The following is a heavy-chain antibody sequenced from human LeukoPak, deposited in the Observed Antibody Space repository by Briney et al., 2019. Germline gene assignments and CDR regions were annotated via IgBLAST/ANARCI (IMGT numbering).Heavy chain of an antibody. CDR2: ISSSGSTI. Sequence: AGGSLRLSCAASGFTFSDYYMSWIRQAPGKGLEWVSYISSSGSTIYYADSVKGRFTISRDNAKNSLYLQMNSLRAEDTAVYYCARDQFSRIRALDYWGQGTLVTVSS. CDR3: ARDQFSRIRALDY. J-gene: IGHJ4*02. CDR1: GFTFSDYY. V-gene: IGHV3-11*01. D-gene: IGHD3-3*02.